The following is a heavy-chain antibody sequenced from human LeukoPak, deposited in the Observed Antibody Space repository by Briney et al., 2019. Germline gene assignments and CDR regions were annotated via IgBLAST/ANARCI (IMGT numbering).Heavy chain of an antibody. J-gene: IGHJ4*02. Sequence: GESLRISCKGSGYSFSSYWITWVRQMPGKGLEWMGTIDPRDSYTNYSPSFQGHVIISVDKSTSTAYVQWSSLKASGTAMYYCARRMVRELTDYYFDYWGQGTLVTVSS. CDR3: ARRMVRELTDYYFDY. CDR1: GYSFSSYW. CDR2: IDPRDSYT. V-gene: IGHV5-10-1*01. D-gene: IGHD3-10*01.